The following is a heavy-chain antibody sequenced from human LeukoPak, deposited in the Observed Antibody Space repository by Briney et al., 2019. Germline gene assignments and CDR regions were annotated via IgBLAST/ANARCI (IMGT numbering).Heavy chain of an antibody. CDR2: IVSIGGNT. D-gene: IGHD3-3*01. V-gene: IGHV3-64*02. J-gene: IGHJ4*02. Sequence: GGSLRLSCAASGLTFSSHAMHWVRQAPGKGLEYVSAIVSIGGNTYYADSVRGRFTISRDNSKDTVYLQMGSLRPEDTAVYYCARGGYYAASDIWGQGALVTVSS. CDR1: GLTFSSHA. CDR3: ARGGYYAASDI.